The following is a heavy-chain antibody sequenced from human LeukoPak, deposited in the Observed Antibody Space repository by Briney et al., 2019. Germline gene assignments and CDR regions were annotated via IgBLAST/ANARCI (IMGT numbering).Heavy chain of an antibody. CDR2: ISWNSGSI. CDR3: AKPGTTGTTAAYYFDY. J-gene: IGHJ4*02. D-gene: IGHD1-1*01. Sequence: GGSLRLSCAASGFTFSSYGMSWARQAPGKGLEWVSGISWNSGSIGYADSVKGRFTISRDNAKNSLYLQMNSLRAEDTALYYCAKPGTTGTTAAYYFDYWGQGTLVTVSS. CDR1: GFTFSSYG. V-gene: IGHV3-9*01.